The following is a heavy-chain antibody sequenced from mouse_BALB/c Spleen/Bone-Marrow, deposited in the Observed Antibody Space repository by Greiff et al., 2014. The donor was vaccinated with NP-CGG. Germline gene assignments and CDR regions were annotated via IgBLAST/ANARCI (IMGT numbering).Heavy chain of an antibody. D-gene: IGHD2-1*01. Sequence: EVHLVESGGDLVKPGGSLKLSCAASGFTFSRYGMSWVRQTPDKRLEWVANISSGGSYTYYPDSVKGRFTISRDNAKNTLYLHMSSLKSEDTAMYYCVRQYGNLGVMDYWGQGTSVTVSS. CDR3: VRQYGNLGVMDY. J-gene: IGHJ4*01. CDR2: ISSGGSYT. V-gene: IGHV5-6*01. CDR1: GFTFSRYG.